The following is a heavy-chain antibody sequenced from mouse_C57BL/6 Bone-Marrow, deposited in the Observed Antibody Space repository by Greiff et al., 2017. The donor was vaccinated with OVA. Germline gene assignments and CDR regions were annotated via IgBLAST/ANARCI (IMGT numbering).Heavy chain of an antibody. Sequence: VQLQQSGAELVRPGASVKLSCTASGFNIKDDYMHWVKQRPEQGLEWIGWIDPENGDTEYASKFQGKATITADTSSNTAYLQLSSLTSEDTAVYYCTTRWLLKVFDYWGQGTTLTVSS. D-gene: IGHD2-3*01. CDR2: IDPENGDT. V-gene: IGHV14-4*01. CDR1: GFNIKDDY. CDR3: TTRWLLKVFDY. J-gene: IGHJ2*01.